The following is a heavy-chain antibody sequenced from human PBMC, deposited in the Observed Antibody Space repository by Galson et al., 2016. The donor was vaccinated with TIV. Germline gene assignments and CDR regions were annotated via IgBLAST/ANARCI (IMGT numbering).Heavy chain of an antibody. V-gene: IGHV3-33*01. CDR2: IWNDGSKK. J-gene: IGHJ4*02. CDR3: ASGPRGSSWYYLDY. D-gene: IGHD6-13*01. Sequence: SLRLSCAASGLSFSAYGMHWVRQAPGKGLEWVAVIWNDGSKKYYGESVKGRFTVSRDNSNSTLYLQMNSLRDEGTAIYYCASGPRGSSWYYLDYWGQGTLVTVSS. CDR1: GLSFSAYG.